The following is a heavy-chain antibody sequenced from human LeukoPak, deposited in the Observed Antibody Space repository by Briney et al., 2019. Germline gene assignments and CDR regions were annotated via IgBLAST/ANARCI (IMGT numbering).Heavy chain of an antibody. J-gene: IGHJ4*02. CDR1: GYTFTGYY. CDR2: INPNSGGT. CDR3: ASRLPLYGDYEPFSY. V-gene: IGHV1-2*02. Sequence: ASVKVSCKASGYTFTGYYMHWVRQAPGQGLEWMGWINPNSGGTNYAQKLQGRVTMTTDTSTSTAYMELRSLRSDDTAVYYCASRLPLYGDYEPFSYWGQGTLVTVSS. D-gene: IGHD4-17*01.